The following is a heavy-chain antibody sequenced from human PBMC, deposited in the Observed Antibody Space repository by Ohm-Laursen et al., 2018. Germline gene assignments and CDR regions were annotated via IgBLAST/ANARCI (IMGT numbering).Heavy chain of an antibody. CDR3: ARQSPSRNYYDDSGYYGPFDF. J-gene: IGHJ4*01. V-gene: IGHV4-31*03. D-gene: IGHD3-22*01. Sequence: TLSLTCTVSGGSISSGGYYWSWIRQHPGKGLEWIGYIYYSGSTYYNPSLKSRVTISVDRSKTQFSLKLSSVTAADTAVYYCARQSPSRNYYDDSGYYGPFDFWGQGTLVTVSS. CDR2: IYYSGST. CDR1: GGSISSGGYY.